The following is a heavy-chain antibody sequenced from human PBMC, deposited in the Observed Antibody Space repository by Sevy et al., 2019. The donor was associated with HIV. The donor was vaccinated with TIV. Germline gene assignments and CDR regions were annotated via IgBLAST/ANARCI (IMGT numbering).Heavy chain of an antibody. CDR2: VHYSGRT. Sequence: SEILSLTCTVSGGSISSGNYLWSWIRQTPGKGLEWIGTVHYSGRTYYNPSLKSRVTISEDTSKNQFSLNLNSVTAADTAVYFCARNFDYWGQRTLVTVSS. V-gene: IGHV4-39*01. CDR3: ARNFDY. CDR1: GGSISSGNYL. J-gene: IGHJ4*02.